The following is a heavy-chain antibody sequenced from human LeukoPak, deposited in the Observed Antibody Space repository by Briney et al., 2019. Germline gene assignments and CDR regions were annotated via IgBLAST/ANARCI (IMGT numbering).Heavy chain of an antibody. V-gene: IGHV3-21*04. J-gene: IGHJ3*02. CDR1: GFTFSSYS. CDR2: ISSSSSYI. Sequence: GGSLRLSCAASGFTFSSYSMNWVRQAPGKGLEWVSSISSSSSYIYYADSVKGRFTISRDNSKNTLYLQMNSLRAEDTAVYYCAKGGYGSGSYYQTSDAFDIWGQGTMVTVSS. CDR3: AKGGYGSGSYYQTSDAFDI. D-gene: IGHD3-10*01.